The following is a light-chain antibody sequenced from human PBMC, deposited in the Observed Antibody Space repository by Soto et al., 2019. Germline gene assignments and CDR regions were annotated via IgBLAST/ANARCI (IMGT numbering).Light chain of an antibody. CDR3: GTWDSSLSAGV. Sequence: QSALTQPPSVSAAPGQKVTISCSGSSSNIGNNYVSWYQQLPGTAPTLLIYENNHRPSGIPDRFSGSKSGTSATLGITGLQTGDEADYYCGTWDSSLSAGVFGGGNKLTVL. J-gene: IGLJ3*02. CDR1: SSNIGNNY. V-gene: IGLV1-51*01. CDR2: ENN.